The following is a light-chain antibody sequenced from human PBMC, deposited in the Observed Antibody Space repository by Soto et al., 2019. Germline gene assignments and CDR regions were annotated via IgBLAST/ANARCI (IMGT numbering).Light chain of an antibody. V-gene: IGKV3-11*01. CDR3: QQRSNWPPWT. J-gene: IGKJ1*01. Sequence: EIVLTQSPATLSLSPGERATLPCRASQSVDTFLAWYQQKPGQAPRLLIYDASNRATDIPARFSGSGSGTDFTLTISSLEPEDFAVYFCQQRSNWPPWTFGQGTKVDIK. CDR1: QSVDTF. CDR2: DAS.